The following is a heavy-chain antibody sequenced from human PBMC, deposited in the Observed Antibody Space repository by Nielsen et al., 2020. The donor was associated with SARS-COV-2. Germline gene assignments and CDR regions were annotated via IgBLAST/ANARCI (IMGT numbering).Heavy chain of an antibody. CDR1: GFTFDDYA. V-gene: IGHV3-9*01. J-gene: IGHJ3*01. D-gene: IGHD6-19*01. CDR3: AKLAAGQWLGDAFDL. Sequence: SLKISCAASGFTFDDYAMHWVRQAPGKGLEWVSGISWNSGSIGYADSVKGRFTISRDNAKNSLYLQMNSLRAEDTALYYCAKLAAGQWLGDAFDLWGQGTMVTVSS. CDR2: ISWNSGSI.